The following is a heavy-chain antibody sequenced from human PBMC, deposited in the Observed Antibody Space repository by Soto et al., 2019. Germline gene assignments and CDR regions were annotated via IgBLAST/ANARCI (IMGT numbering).Heavy chain of an antibody. Sequence: SETLSLTCAAYGGSFSGYSWCWIREPPGKGLEWIGEINHSGSTNYNPSLKSRVTISVDTSKNQFSLKLSSVTAADTAVYYCARGIDYPWFDPWGQG. D-gene: IGHD4-17*01. CDR3: ARGIDYPWFDP. V-gene: IGHV4-34*01. CDR1: GGSFSGYS. CDR2: INHSGST. J-gene: IGHJ5*02.